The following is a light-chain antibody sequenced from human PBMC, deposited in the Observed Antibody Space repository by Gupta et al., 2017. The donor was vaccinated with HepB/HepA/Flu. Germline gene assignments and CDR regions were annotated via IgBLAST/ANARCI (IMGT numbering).Light chain of an antibody. CDR1: SNDVGAYKY. J-gene: IGLJ2*01. CDR2: DVS. CDR3: CAYAGSRVV. Sequence: QSALTPPRSVSGSPGQSVTISCTGTSNDVGAYKYVSWYQQHPGEAPKLMLFDVSKRPSGVPDRLSGSKSGNTASLTISGLQAEDEADYYCCAYAGSRVVFGGGTKLTVL. V-gene: IGLV2-11*01.